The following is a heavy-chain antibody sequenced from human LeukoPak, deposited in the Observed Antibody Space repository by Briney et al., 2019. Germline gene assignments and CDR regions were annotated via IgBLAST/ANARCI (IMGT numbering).Heavy chain of an antibody. V-gene: IGHV3-7*01. CDR2: INQDGSRK. D-gene: IGHD5-12*01. CDR3: ARQYSGYDPFDY. CDR1: GFFSGSW. J-gene: IGHJ4*02. Sequence: GGSLRVSCTASGFFSGSWMSWVRRAPGKGLVWVASINQDGSRKYYVDSVKGRFTISRDNANNSLSLQMNSLRAEDTAVYYCARQYSGYDPFDYWGQGTLVNGSS.